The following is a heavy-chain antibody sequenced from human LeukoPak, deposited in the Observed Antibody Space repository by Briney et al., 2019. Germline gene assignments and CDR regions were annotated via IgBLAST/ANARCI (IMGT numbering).Heavy chain of an antibody. Sequence: ASVKVSCKASGYTFTSYDINWVRQATGQGLEWMGWMNPNSGNTGYTQKFQGRVTMTRNTSISTAYMELSSLRSEDTAVYYCARGSRFQYCSSTSCYISDPWGQGTLVTVSS. CDR1: GYTFTSYD. CDR3: ARGSRFQYCSSTSCYISDP. D-gene: IGHD2-2*02. CDR2: MNPNSGNT. V-gene: IGHV1-8*01. J-gene: IGHJ5*02.